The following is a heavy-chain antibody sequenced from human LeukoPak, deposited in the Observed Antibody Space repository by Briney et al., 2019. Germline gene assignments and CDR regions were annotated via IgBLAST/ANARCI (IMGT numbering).Heavy chain of an antibody. CDR1: GGSISSGGYY. CDR3: ARQGYSSPVDY. D-gene: IGHD6-13*01. V-gene: IGHV4-30-2*01. CDR2: IYHSGST. J-gene: IGHJ4*02. Sequence: RASQTLSLTCTVSGGSISSGGYYWSWIRQPPGKGLEWIGYIYHSGSTYYNPSLKSRVTISVDRSKNQFSLKLSSVTAADTAVYYCARQGYSSPVDYWGQGTLVTVSS.